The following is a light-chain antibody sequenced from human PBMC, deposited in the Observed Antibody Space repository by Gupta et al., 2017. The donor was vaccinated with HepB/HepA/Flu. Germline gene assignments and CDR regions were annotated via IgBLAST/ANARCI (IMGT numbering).Light chain of an antibody. J-gene: IGLJ2*01. V-gene: IGLV2-14*01. CDR3: SSYTSSSTLGGV. Sequence: QSALTQPASVSGSPGQSITISCTGTSSDVGGYNYVSWYQQHPGKAPKLMIYDVSNRPSGVSTRFSGSKSGNTASLTISGLQAEDGADYYCSSYTSSSTLGGVFGGGTKLTVL. CDR2: DVS. CDR1: SSDVGGYNY.